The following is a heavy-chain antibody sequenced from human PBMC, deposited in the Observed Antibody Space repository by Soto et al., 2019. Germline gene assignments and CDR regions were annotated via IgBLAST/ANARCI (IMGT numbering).Heavy chain of an antibody. CDR3: ASESPHYYGSGSYYFDY. CDR1: GFTVSSNY. Sequence: GGSLRLSCAASGFTVSSNYMSWVRQAPGKGLEWVSVIYSGGSTYYADSVKGRFTISRDNSKNTLYLQMNSLRAEDTAVYYCASESPHYYGSGSYYFDYWGQGTLVTVSS. V-gene: IGHV3-66*01. D-gene: IGHD3-10*01. CDR2: IYSGGST. J-gene: IGHJ4*02.